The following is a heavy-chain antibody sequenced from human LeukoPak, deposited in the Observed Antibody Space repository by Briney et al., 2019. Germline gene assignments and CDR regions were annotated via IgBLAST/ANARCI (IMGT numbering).Heavy chain of an antibody. CDR2: IRGSGGST. V-gene: IGHV3-23*01. J-gene: IGHJ4*02. CDR1: GFTFSSYA. Sequence: GGSLRLSCAASGFTFSSYAMSWVRQAPGKGLEWVSGIRGSGGSTFYADSVKGRFTISRDNAKNSLYLQMNSLRAEDTAVYYCARLLRATITNVDYWGQGTLVTVSS. D-gene: IGHD5-12*01. CDR3: ARLLRATITNVDY.